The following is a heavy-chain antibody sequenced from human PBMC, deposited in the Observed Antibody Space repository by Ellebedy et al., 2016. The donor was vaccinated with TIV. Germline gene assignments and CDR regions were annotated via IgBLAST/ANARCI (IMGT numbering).Heavy chain of an antibody. J-gene: IGHJ4*02. Sequence: MPSETLSLTCTVSGGSISNSDYYWNWIRQPPGEGLEWIGYIYLSGSTTYNPSLKSRISISVDTSKNQFSLKLSSVTAADTAVYYCARVGDSSGYYPLDYWGPGTLVTVSS. V-gene: IGHV4-61*08. D-gene: IGHD3-22*01. CDR3: ARVGDSSGYYPLDY. CDR1: GGSISNSDYY. CDR2: IYLSGST.